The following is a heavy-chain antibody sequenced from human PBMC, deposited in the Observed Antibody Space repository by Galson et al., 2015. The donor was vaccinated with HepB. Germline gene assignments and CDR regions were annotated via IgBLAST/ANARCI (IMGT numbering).Heavy chain of an antibody. CDR3: ARVPYSYGVTGDYFDY. CDR1: GFSLSTSGVG. Sequence: PALVKPTQTLTLTCTFSGFSLSTSGVGVGWIRQPPGKALEWLALIYWDDDKRYSPSLKSRLTITKDTSKNQVVLTMTNMDPVDTATYYCARVPYSYGVTGDYFDYWGQGTLVTVSS. CDR2: IYWDDDK. V-gene: IGHV2-5*02. D-gene: IGHD5-18*01. J-gene: IGHJ4*02.